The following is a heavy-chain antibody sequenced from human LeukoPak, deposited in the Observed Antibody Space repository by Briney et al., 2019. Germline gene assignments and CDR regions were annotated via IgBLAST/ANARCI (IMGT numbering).Heavy chain of an antibody. D-gene: IGHD2-21*01. CDR3: ARGGRKMWQYYFDY. J-gene: IGHJ4*02. CDR1: GFTFSSYA. Sequence: GGSLRLSCAASGFTFSSYAMHWVRQAPGKGLEWVAVISYDGSNKYYADSVKGRFTISRDNSKNTLYLQMNSLRAEDTAVYYCARGGRKMWQYYFDYWGQGTLVTVSS. CDR2: ISYDGSNK. V-gene: IGHV3-30*04.